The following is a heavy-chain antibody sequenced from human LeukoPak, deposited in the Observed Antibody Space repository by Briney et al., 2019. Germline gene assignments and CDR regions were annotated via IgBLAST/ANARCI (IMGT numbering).Heavy chain of an antibody. Sequence: SETLSLTCTVSGGSTTNYFWSWIRQPPGKGLEWLGSIHYTGSTNYNPSLKSRLSISLGTSKNQFSLLVTSVTPADTAVYYCARYSSSSGPTYYFDYWGQGTLVTVSS. D-gene: IGHD6-6*01. V-gene: IGHV4-59*01. CDR3: ARYSSSSGPTYYFDY. CDR2: IHYTGST. J-gene: IGHJ4*02. CDR1: GGSTTNYF.